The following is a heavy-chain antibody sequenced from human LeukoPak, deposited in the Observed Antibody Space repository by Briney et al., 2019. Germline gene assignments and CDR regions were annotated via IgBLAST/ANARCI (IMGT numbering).Heavy chain of an antibody. CDR3: ATARTVVVTPGGEDGFDI. J-gene: IGHJ3*02. Sequence: PSETLSLTCTVSGASITTSSYYWAWLRQSPGKGLEWIGSIYHSGSAYYSGSTYYNPSLRRRVSLSVDTSKHQFSLRLTSMTAADTAVYFCATARTVVVTPGGEDGFDIWGHGTMVTVSS. D-gene: IGHD2-21*02. V-gene: IGHV4-39*02. CDR1: GASITTSSYY. CDR2: IYHSGSAYYSGST.